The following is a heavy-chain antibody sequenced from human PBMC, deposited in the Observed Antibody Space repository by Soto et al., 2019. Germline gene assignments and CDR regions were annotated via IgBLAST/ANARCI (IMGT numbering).Heavy chain of an antibody. CDR3: AKEHYDSSGYYLDY. V-gene: IGHV3-30*18. D-gene: IGHD3-22*01. Sequence: WGSLRLSCAASGFTFSSYGMHWVRQAPGKGLEWVAAISYDGSNKYYADSVKGRFTISRDNSKNTLYLQMNSLRAEDTAVYYCAKEHYDSSGYYLDYWGQGTLVTVSS. CDR1: GFTFSSYG. CDR2: ISYDGSNK. J-gene: IGHJ4*02.